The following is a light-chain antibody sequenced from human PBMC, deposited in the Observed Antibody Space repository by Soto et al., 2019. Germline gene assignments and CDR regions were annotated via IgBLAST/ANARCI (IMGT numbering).Light chain of an antibody. CDR2: GAS. V-gene: IGKV3-15*01. CDR1: HRVSSY. CDR3: QQYNNWPLT. Sequence: EIVMTQSPATLSVSPGERATLSCRASHRVSSYLAWYQQKPGQAPRLLIYGASTRATGIPARFSGSGSGTEFTLTISSLQSEDFEVYYCQQYNNWPLTFGAGTKVEIK. J-gene: IGKJ4*01.